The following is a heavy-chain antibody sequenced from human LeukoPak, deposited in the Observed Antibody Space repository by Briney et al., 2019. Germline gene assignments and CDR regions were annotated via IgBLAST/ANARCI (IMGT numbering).Heavy chain of an antibody. CDR1: GYTFTSYY. Sequence: GASVKVSCKASGYTFTSYYMHWVRQAPGQGLEWMGIINPSGGSTSYAQKFQGRVTMTRNTSISTAYMELSSLRSEDTAVYYCASRRFLRHYYYGMDVWGQGTTVTVSS. D-gene: IGHD3-3*01. V-gene: IGHV1-46*01. CDR3: ASRRFLRHYYYGMDV. CDR2: INPSGGST. J-gene: IGHJ6*02.